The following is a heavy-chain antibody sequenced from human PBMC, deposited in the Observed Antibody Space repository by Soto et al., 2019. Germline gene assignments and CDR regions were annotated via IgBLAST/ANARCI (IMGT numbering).Heavy chain of an antibody. Sequence: QLQLQESGPGLVKPSETLSLTCTVSGGSVSSISYYWGWVRQPPGKGLEWVGRVYYSGSDYYNQSLEGRVTISVDKSNNQFSLKLMSLSAADTAVYYCGRLEGLATISYYFDYWGQGALVTVSS. J-gene: IGHJ4*02. D-gene: IGHD3-9*01. CDR2: VYYSGSD. V-gene: IGHV4-39*01. CDR3: GRLEGLATISYYFDY. CDR1: GGSVSSISYY.